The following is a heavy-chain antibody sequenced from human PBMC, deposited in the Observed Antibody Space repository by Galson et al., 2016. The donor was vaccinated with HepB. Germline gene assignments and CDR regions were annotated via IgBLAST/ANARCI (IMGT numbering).Heavy chain of an antibody. CDR1: GGSISSGDYY. D-gene: IGHD4-17*01. CDR2: IHYSGST. CDR3: ARDNLGYGDNNWFDP. J-gene: IGHJ5*02. V-gene: IGHV4-31*03. Sequence: TLSLTCTVSGGSISSGDYYWSWIRQHPGKGLEWIGNIHYSGSTYYNPSLKSRVTISVDTPKKQFSLRLSSVTAADTAVYYCARDNLGYGDNNWFDPWGQGTLVTVSS.